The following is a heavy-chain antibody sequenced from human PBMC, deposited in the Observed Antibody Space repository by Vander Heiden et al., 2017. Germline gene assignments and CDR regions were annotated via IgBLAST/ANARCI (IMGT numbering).Heavy chain of an antibody. V-gene: IGHV5-51*01. CDR3: ARLAFRGGGLDV. CDR2: IFPDDSDA. J-gene: IGHJ6*02. CDR1: GYIFISYW. D-gene: IGHD2-15*01. Sequence: EVQLVQSGAEVKQPGESLRISCKTSGYIFISYWIAWVRQKPVKGLEWMGLIFPDDSDARYSPSFQGQVTISADKSSDTVSLQWSGLKASDSGIYYCARLAFRGGGLDVWGQGTTVSVSS.